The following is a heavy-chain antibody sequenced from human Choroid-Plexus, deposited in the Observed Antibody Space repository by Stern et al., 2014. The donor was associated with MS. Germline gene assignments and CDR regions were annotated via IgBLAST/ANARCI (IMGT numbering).Heavy chain of an antibody. J-gene: IGHJ5*02. CDR1: GFTFGSCA. V-gene: IGHV3-30*18. D-gene: IGHD2/OR15-2a*01. Sequence: VHLVESGGGVVQPGRPLRLSCVASGFTFGSCAMHWVRQAPGNGLEWVAGVSYDGSNKYYADSVKGRFTISRDNSQNTLYMQMSSLRPEDTAVYYCAKDRQYLTYFFDHWGQGSLVTVSS. CDR3: AKDRQYLTYFFDH. CDR2: VSYDGSNK.